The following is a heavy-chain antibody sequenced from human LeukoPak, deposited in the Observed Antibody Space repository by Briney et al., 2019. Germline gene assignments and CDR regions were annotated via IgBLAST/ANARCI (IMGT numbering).Heavy chain of an antibody. CDR1: GFSFSTYT. V-gene: IGHV3-30-3*01. J-gene: IGHJ4*02. CDR2: ISYDGSNE. CDR3: AKDLDEYCGGDCYSDY. Sequence: PGRSLRLSCAASGFSFSTYTMYWVRQAPGKGLEWVAVISYDGSNEVFADSVKGRFTISRDNSKKTLHLQMNSLRAEDTAVYYCAKDLDEYCGGDCYSDYWGQGTLVTVSS. D-gene: IGHD2-21*02.